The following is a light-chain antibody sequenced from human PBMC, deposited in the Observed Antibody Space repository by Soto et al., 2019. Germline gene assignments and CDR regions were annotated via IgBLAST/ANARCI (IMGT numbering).Light chain of an antibody. J-gene: IGLJ1*01. V-gene: IGLV2-14*01. CDR1: SSDVGGYDF. CDR3: SSYTSDWGV. Sequence: QSALTQPASVCGSVGQSITISCTGTSSDVGGYDFVSWYQHHPGKAPKLIIYEVRTRPSGVSDRFSGSKSGNTASLTISGLQAEDEADYYCSSYTSDWGVFGTGTKLTVL. CDR2: EVR.